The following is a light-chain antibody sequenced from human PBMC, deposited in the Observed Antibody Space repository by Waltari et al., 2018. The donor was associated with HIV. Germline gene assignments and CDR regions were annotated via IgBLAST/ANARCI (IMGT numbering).Light chain of an antibody. CDR1: SSDVGGYNY. Sequence: QSALTQPASVSGSPGQSITISCTGTSSDVGGYNYVSWYQQNAGKAPKLMIYDVSKRPSGVSNRFSGSKSGNTASLTISGLQAEDEADYYCSSYTSSSTWVFGGGTKLTVL. CDR3: SSYTSSSTWV. CDR2: DVS. J-gene: IGLJ3*02. V-gene: IGLV2-14*01.